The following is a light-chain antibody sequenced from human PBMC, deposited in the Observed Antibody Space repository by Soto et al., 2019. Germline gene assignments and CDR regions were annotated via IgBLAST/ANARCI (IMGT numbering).Light chain of an antibody. V-gene: IGKV1-39*01. J-gene: IGKJ1*01. CDR3: QQTYSTPRM. CDR2: AAS. CDR1: KNINKY. Sequence: IQMTQSPSSLSASVGVKVAITFRSSKNINKYLNWYKQKPGKAPELLIYAASNLQIGVTSRFSGNGSGTDFTLTVSSVQPEDFATYYCQQTYSTPRMFGQGTKVDIK.